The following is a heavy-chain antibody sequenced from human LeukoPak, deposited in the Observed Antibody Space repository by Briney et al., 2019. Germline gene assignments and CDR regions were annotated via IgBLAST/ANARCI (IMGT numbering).Heavy chain of an antibody. V-gene: IGHV4-61*02. CDR3: ASSSIAALYGY. CDR2: ICTSGST. CDR1: GGSISSGSYY. D-gene: IGHD6-6*01. J-gene: IGHJ4*02. Sequence: SETLSLTCTVSGGSISSGSYYWSWIRQPAGRGLEWIGRICTSGSTNYNPSFKSRVTISVDTSKNQFSLKLSSVTAADTAVYYCASSSIAALYGYWGQGTLVTVSS.